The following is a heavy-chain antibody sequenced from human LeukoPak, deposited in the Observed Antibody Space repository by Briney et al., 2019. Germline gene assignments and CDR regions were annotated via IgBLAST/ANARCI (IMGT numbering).Heavy chain of an antibody. J-gene: IGHJ4*02. CDR3: ARSKDILPWVLVS. CDR2: IQQDGHEI. CDR1: GFTFSHYW. D-gene: IGHD2-15*01. Sequence: PGGSLRLSCAASGFTFSHYWMSWVRQAPGKGPEWVANIQQDGHEIYYVDSVKGRFTISRDTAKNSLYLEMNNLRGEDTAVYYCARSKDILPWVLVSWGQGTLVTVSS. V-gene: IGHV3-7*01.